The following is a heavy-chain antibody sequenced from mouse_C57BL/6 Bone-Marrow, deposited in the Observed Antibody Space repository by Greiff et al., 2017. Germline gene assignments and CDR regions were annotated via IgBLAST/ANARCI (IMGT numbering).Heavy chain of an antibody. CDR1: GYTFTSYW. D-gene: IGHD4-1*01. CDR2: IHPNSGST. V-gene: IGHV1-64*01. J-gene: IGHJ2*01. Sequence: VKLQQPGAELVKPGASVKLSCKASGYTFTSYWMHWVKQRPGQGLEWIGMIHPNSGSTNYNEKFKSKATLTVDKSSSTAYMQLSSLTSEDSAVYYCAREGNWDYFDYWGQGTTLTVSS. CDR3: AREGNWDYFDY.